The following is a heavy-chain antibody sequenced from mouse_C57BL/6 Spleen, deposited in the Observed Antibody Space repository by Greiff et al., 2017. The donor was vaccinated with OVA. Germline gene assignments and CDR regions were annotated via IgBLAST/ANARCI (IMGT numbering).Heavy chain of an antibody. CDR3: ARRGNYLYFDY. D-gene: IGHD2-1*01. J-gene: IGHJ2*01. V-gene: IGHV1-39*01. CDR1: GYAFTDYN. Sequence: VQLQQSGPELVKPGASVKISCKASGYAFTDYNMNWVKQSNGKSLELIGVINPNYGTTSYNQKFKGKATLTVEQSSSTAYMQLNSLTSEDAAVYYFARRGNYLYFDYWGQGTTLTVSS. CDR2: INPNYGTT.